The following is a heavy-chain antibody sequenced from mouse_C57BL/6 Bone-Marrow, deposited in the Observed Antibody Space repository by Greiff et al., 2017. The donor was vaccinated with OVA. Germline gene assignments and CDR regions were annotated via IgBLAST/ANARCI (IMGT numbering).Heavy chain of an antibody. J-gene: IGHJ2*01. CDR1: GFTFSSYA. CDR2: ISDGGSYT. V-gene: IGHV5-4*03. Sequence: EVKLVESGGGLVKPGGSLKLSCAASGFTFSSYAMSWVRQTPEKRLEWVATISDGGSYTYYPDNVKGRFTISRDNAKNNLYLQMSHLKSEDTAMYYCARAYYYGSSLPFDYWGQGTTLTVSS. D-gene: IGHD1-1*01. CDR3: ARAYYYGSSLPFDY.